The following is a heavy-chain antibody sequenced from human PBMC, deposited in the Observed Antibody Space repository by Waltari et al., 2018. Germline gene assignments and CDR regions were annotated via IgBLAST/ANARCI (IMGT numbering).Heavy chain of an antibody. V-gene: IGHV3-33*01. CDR2: IWYDGSNK. CDR1: GFTFSSYG. Sequence: QVQLVESGGGVVQPGRSLRLSCAASGFTFSSYGVHWVPQAPGKGLEWVAVIWYDGSNKDYADSVKGRFTISRDNSKNTLYLQMNSLRAEDTAVYYCARAPRFGLTFDYWGQGTLVTVSS. D-gene: IGHD3-16*01. J-gene: IGHJ4*02. CDR3: ARAPRFGLTFDY.